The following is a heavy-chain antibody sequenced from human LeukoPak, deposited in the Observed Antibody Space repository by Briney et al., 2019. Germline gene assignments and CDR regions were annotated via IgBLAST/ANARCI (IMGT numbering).Heavy chain of an antibody. CDR2: INGHNGNT. Sequence: ASVNVSCKTSGYTFTNFGISWVRQAPGKGPEWMGWINGHNGNTKNAKNFQDRLKMTTDTSTTTAYMELRSLTPDDTGVYYCARAGVNIGGIIVNSLDSWGQGTLVTVSS. V-gene: IGHV1-18*01. CDR3: ARAGVNIGGIIVNSLDS. J-gene: IGHJ4*02. CDR1: GYTFTNFG. D-gene: IGHD3-16*02.